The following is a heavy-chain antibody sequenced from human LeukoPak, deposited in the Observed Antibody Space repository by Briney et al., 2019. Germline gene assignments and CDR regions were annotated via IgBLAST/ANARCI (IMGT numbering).Heavy chain of an antibody. J-gene: IGHJ4*02. CDR2: IYYSGST. D-gene: IGHD4-11*01. Sequence: SETLSLTCTVSGGSISSYYWSWNRQPPGKGLEWIGYIYYSGSTNYNPSLKSRVTISVDTSKNQFSLKLSSVTAADTAVYYCASTPYSNYLDYWGQGTLVTVSS. CDR3: ASTPYSNYLDY. V-gene: IGHV4-59*08. CDR1: GGSISSYY.